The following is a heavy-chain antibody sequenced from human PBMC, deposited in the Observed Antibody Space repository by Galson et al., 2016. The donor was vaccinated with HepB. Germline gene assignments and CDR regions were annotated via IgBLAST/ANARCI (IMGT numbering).Heavy chain of an antibody. CDR2: ISYDGGNK. V-gene: IGHV3-30-3*01. J-gene: IGHJ4*02. CDR3: ARDSHGYSVGSIIYYFDY. Sequence: SLRLSCAASGFTFYTYAMHWVRQVPGKGLEWVTVISYDGGNKYYADSVKGRFTISRDNSKNTLYLQLNSLRAEDTAVYYCARDSHGYSVGSIIYYFDYWGQGTLVTVSS. CDR1: GFTFYTYA. D-gene: IGHD5/OR15-5a*01.